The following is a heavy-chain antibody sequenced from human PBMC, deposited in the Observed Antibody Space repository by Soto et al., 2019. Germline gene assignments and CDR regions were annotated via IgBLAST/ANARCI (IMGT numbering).Heavy chain of an antibody. J-gene: IGHJ4*02. CDR3: ARYCSGGSCYGTITY. CDR2: ISPYNGNT. D-gene: IGHD2-15*01. CDR1: GYSFSSYG. V-gene: IGHV1-18*04. Sequence: QVQLVQSGAEVKKPGASVKVSCKGSGYSFSSYGLSWLRQAPGQGLEWMGWISPYNGNTNYAQKFQGRVIMTTDTPTSRAYMELRILRSDDTAVYYCARYCSGGSCYGTITYWGQGTLVTVSS.